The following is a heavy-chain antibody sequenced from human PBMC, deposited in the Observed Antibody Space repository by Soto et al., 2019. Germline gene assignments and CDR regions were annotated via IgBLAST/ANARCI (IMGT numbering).Heavy chain of an antibody. CDR2: IDNSGGT. J-gene: IGHJ6*02. D-gene: IGHD1-26*01. V-gene: IGHV4-59*08. CDR1: SDSSSSYK. Sequence: QVQLQESGPGLVKPSETLSLTCTVSSDSSSSYKWSWIRQTTVKGLEWIGYIDNSGGTSYNPSLMSLDTISIDTSTKQFSLKLSSVTAADTAVYYCVRQGFWALPGLVDVWGQGTTGTVSS. CDR3: VRQGFWALPGLVDV.